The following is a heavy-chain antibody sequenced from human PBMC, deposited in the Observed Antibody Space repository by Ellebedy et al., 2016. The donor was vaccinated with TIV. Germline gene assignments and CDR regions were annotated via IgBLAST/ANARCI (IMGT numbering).Heavy chain of an antibody. CDR2: ITGSRSDT. CDR3: TRIIGDYGNF. Sequence: GGSLRLXXAASGFSFSLYNMNWVRQAPGKGPEWVASITGSRSDTYYADPVKGRFTISRDNAKNSLYLQMNSLRVDDTAVYYCTRIIGDYGNFWGQGTLVTVSS. J-gene: IGHJ4*02. V-gene: IGHV3-21*06. CDR1: GFSFSLYN. D-gene: IGHD4-17*01.